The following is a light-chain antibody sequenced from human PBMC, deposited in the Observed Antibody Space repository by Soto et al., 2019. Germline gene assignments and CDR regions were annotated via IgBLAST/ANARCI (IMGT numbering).Light chain of an antibody. J-gene: IGKJ5*01. CDR2: DAS. V-gene: IGKV3-15*01. Sequence: EIAMTESAATLSMSPGETATLSCRAGQGVTTNFAWYQQKPGQSPRLLIYDASIRATGVPDRLSATGSETDFTLTISGLQSEDSAVYFCQKYNNWPFSFGQGTRLEIK. CDR1: QGVTTN. CDR3: QKYNNWPFS.